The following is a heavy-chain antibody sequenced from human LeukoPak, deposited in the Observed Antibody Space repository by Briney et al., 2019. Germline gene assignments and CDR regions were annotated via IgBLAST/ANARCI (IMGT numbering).Heavy chain of an antibody. CDR2: IYHSGST. Sequence: PSETLSLTCTVSGGSISSYYWSWIRQPPGKGLEWIGEIYHSGSTNYNPSLKSRVTISVDKSKNQFSLKLSSVTAADTAVYYCARVSLVRGAPDYYFDYWGQGTLVTVSS. J-gene: IGHJ4*02. D-gene: IGHD3-10*01. CDR1: GGSISSYY. CDR3: ARVSLVRGAPDYYFDY. V-gene: IGHV4-59*12.